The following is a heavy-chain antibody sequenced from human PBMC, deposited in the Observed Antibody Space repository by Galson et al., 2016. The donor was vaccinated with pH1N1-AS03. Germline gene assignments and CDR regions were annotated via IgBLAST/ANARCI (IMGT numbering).Heavy chain of an antibody. V-gene: IGHV5-51*01. CDR2: IYPLDSDI. D-gene: IGHD3-3*01. CDR1: RDSFTNHW. CDR3: ARHMGNSWHDCLDF. J-gene: IGHJ4*02. Sequence: QSGAEVKKPGESLKISCKGSRDSFTNHWIAWVRQMTGKGLEWMAIIYPLDSDIRYSPSFQGQVTISADMFISTAYLEWSSLKASDTSIYYCARHMGNSWHDCLDFWGPGTLVTVSS.